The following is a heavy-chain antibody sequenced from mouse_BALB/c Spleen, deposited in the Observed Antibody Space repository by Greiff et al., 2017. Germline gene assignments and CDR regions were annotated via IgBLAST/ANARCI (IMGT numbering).Heavy chain of an antibody. V-gene: IGHV1S56*01. D-gene: IGHD1-1*01. Sequence: VQLQQSGPELVKPGASVKMSCKASGYTFTSYYIHWVKQRPGQGLEWIGWIYPGDGSTKYNEKFKGKTTLTADKSSSTAYMLLSSLTSEDSAIYFCARNPIYYYGSSPHFDYWGQGTTLTVSS. CDR1: GYTFTSYY. CDR2: IYPGDGST. J-gene: IGHJ2*01. CDR3: ARNPIYYYGSSPHFDY.